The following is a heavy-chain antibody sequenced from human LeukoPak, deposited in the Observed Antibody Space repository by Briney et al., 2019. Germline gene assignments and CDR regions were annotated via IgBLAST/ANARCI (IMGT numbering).Heavy chain of an antibody. J-gene: IGHJ6*03. Sequence: ASVKVSCKASGYTFTGYYMHWVRQAPGQGLEWMGWINPNSGGTNYAQKFQGRVTMTRDTSISTAYMELSRLRSDDTAVYYCARDSGGYYDILTGYHYYYYYYMDVWGKGTTVTISS. V-gene: IGHV1-2*02. CDR3: ARDSGGYYDILTGYHYYYYYYMDV. D-gene: IGHD3-9*01. CDR2: INPNSGGT. CDR1: GYTFTGYY.